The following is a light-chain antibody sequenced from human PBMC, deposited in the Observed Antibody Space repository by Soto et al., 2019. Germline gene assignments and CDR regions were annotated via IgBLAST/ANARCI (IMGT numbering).Light chain of an antibody. CDR3: AAWYDSLNGPV. CDR1: SSNIGSNT. CDR2: SNN. J-gene: IGLJ2*01. Sequence: QSVLTQPPSASGTPGQRVTISCSGSSSNIGSNTVNWYQQLPGTTPKLLIFSNNQRPSAVPDRFFGCKSGTTASLAISGLQAADEADYYCAAWYDSLNGPVFGGGTKLTVL. V-gene: IGLV1-44*01.